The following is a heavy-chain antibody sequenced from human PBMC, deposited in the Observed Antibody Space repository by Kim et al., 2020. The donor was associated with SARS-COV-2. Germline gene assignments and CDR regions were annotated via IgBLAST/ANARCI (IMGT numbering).Heavy chain of an antibody. CDR3: ARVGSSSWLPPTYYYYYGMDV. V-gene: IGHV3-21*01. CDR2: ISSSSSYI. J-gene: IGHJ6*02. Sequence: GGSLRLSCAASGFTFRSYSMNWVRQAPGKGLEWVSSISSSSSYIYYADSVKGRFTISRDNAKNSLYLQMNSLRAEDTAVYYCARVGSSSWLPPTYYYYYGMDVWGQGTTVTVSS. CDR1: GFTFRSYS. D-gene: IGHD6-13*01.